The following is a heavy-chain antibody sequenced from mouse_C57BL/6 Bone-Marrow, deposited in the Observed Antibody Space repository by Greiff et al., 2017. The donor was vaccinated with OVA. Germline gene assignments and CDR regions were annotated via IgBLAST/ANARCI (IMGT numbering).Heavy chain of an antibody. CDR3: ARNGDGY. CDR2: IHPSDSYT. J-gene: IGHJ3*02. Sequence: QVQLQQPGAELVMPGASVKLSCKASGYTFTSYWMHWVKQRPGQGLEWIGEIHPSDSYTNYNEKFKGKSTLTVDKSSSTAYMQLSSLTSEDSAVNYCARNGDGYWGQGTLVTVSA. V-gene: IGHV1-69*01. CDR1: GYTFTSYW.